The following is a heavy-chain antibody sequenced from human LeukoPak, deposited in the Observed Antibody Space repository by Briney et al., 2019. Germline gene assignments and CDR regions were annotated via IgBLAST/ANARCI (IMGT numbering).Heavy chain of an antibody. Sequence: SSETLSLTCAVYGGSFSGYYWSWIRQAPGKGLEWIGEINHSGSTNYNPSLKSRVTVLVDRSKNQFSLKLSSVTAADTTVYYCARGLSDYYDSSGYRGVLDYWGQGILVTVPS. J-gene: IGHJ4*02. CDR2: INHSGST. CDR1: GGSFSGYY. CDR3: ARGLSDYYDSSGYRGVLDY. D-gene: IGHD3-22*01. V-gene: IGHV4-34*01.